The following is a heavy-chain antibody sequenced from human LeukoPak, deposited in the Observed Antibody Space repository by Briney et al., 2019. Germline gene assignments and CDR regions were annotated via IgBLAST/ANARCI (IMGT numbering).Heavy chain of an antibody. CDR2: INTNTGNP. CDR3: ARGTWYYDFWSGYYNNWFDP. J-gene: IGHJ5*02. D-gene: IGHD3-3*01. Sequence: ASVKVSCKASGYTFINYGVTWVRQAPGQGLEWMGWINTNTGNPTYAQGFTGRFVFSLDTSVSTAYLQISSLKAEDTAVYYCARGTWYYDFWSGYYNNWFDPWGQGTLVTVSS. V-gene: IGHV7-4-1*02. CDR1: GYTFINYG.